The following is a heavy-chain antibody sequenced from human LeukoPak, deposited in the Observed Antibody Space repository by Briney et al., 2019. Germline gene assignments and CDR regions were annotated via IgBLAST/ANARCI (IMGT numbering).Heavy chain of an antibody. Sequence: SETLSLTCAVYGGSFSGYYWSWIRQPPGKGLEWIGSIYYSGSTYYNPSLKSRVTISVDTSKNQFSLKLSSVTAADTAVYYCAREALKDSRNWFDPWGQGTLVTVSS. CDR1: GGSFSGYY. J-gene: IGHJ5*02. CDR2: IYYSGST. V-gene: IGHV4-34*01. D-gene: IGHD2-15*01. CDR3: AREALKDSRNWFDP.